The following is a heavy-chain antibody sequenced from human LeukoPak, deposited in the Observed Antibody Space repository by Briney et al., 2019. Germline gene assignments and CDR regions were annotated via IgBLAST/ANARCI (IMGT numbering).Heavy chain of an antibody. CDR2: IWYDGSNK. CDR3: AKDRRSGRENYFDY. D-gene: IGHD3-3*01. J-gene: IGHJ4*02. CDR1: GFTFTSYG. V-gene: IGHV3-33*06. Sequence: GGSLRPSWAAAGFTFTSYGMHWVRQAPGKGLGWVAVIWYDGSNKYYADSVQGRYIISRNNSKNTLYLQMNSLRAEDTAVYYCAKDRRSGRENYFDYWGKGTLVTVSS.